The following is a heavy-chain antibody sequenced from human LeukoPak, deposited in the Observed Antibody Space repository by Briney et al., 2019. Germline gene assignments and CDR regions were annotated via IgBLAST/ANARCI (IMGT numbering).Heavy chain of an antibody. V-gene: IGHV3-66*02. CDR2: IYSGGST. Sequence: GGTLRLPCAASGFTVSSNYMSWVRQAPGKGLEWVSVIYSGGSTYYADSVKGRFTISRDNSENTLYLQMNSLRAEDTGVYYCARDLSVGSSWASDAYDTWGQGTMVTVSS. CDR1: GFTVSSNY. CDR3: ARDLSVGSSWASDAYDT. J-gene: IGHJ3*02. D-gene: IGHD6-13*01.